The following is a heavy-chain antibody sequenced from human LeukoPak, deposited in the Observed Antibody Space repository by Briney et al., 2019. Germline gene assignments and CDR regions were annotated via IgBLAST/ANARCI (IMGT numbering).Heavy chain of an antibody. CDR1: GFTFSNYA. J-gene: IGHJ4*02. D-gene: IGHD6-13*01. Sequence: GGSLRLSCAASGFTFSNYAMHWVRQAPGKGLEWMSVISYDGRNKYFADSVKGRFTLSRDNSKKTLYLQMNSLRVEDTAVYYCARDKLPGYSSSWDAHIFDYWGQGTLVTVSS. V-gene: IGHV3-30*04. CDR3: ARDKLPGYSSSWDAHIFDY. CDR2: ISYDGRNK.